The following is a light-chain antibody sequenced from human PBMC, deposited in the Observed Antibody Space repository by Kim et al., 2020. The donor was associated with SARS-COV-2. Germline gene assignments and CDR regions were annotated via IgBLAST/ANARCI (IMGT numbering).Light chain of an antibody. V-gene: IGLV1-44*01. Sequence: GQRVTISCSGSRSNIGSNAVNWYQQLPGTAPKRRIYSNDDRPSGVHDRFSGSKSGTSVSLAISGLQSEDEADYYCAAWDDSLNGVIFGGGTQVTVL. CDR2: SND. CDR3: AAWDDSLNGVI. CDR1: RSNIGSNA. J-gene: IGLJ2*01.